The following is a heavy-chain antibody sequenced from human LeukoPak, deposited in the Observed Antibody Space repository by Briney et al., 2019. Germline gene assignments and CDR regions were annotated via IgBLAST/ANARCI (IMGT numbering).Heavy chain of an antibody. D-gene: IGHD2-15*01. V-gene: IGHV4-34*01. CDR1: GGSFSGYY. CDR2: INHSGST. Sequence: SETLSLTCAVYGGSFSGYYWSWIRQPPGKGLEWIGEINHSGSTNYNPSLKSRVTISVDTSKNQFSLKLSSVTAADTAVYYCARAPYCSGGSCYSGYYYYGMDVWGQGTTVTVSS. J-gene: IGHJ6*02. CDR3: ARAPYCSGGSCYSGYYYYGMDV.